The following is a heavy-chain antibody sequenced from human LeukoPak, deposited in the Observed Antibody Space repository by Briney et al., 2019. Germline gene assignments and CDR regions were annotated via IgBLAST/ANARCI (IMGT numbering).Heavy chain of an antibody. D-gene: IGHD3-22*01. CDR2: IYYRST. CDR3: ARHYDNDGYSYSHFDY. V-gene: IGHV4-59*08. J-gene: IGHJ4*02. CDR1: GGSISSYY. Sequence: SETLSLTCTVSGGSISSYYWSWIRQPPGKGLEWIGYIYYRSTNYNPSLKSRVTISIDTSKNQLSLKLSSVTAADTAVYYCARHYDNDGYSYSHFDYWGQGTLLTVSS.